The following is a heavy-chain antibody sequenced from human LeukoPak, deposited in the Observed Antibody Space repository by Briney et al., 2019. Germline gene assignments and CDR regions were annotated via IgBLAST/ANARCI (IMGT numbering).Heavy chain of an antibody. J-gene: IGHJ3*02. Sequence: SQTLSLTCAVSGGSISSGGYSWSWIRQPPGKGLEWIGYIYHSGSTYYNPSLKSRVTISVDTSKNQFSLKLSSVTAADTAVYYCARVQNYDILTGYRLRAFDIWGQGTMVTVSS. V-gene: IGHV4-30-2*05. CDR2: IYHSGST. CDR1: GGSISSGGYS. CDR3: ARVQNYDILTGYRLRAFDI. D-gene: IGHD3-9*01.